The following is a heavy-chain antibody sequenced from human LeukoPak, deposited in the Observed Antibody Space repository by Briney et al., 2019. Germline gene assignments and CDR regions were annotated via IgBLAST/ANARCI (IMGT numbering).Heavy chain of an antibody. CDR2: ISNSGDSA. Sequence: GGTLRLSCAASGFTFSSSGMSWVRQAPGKGLDWVAAISNSGDSAYYADSVKGRFTISRDNAKNSLYLQMNRLRAEDTAVYYCARAGPSSSWHQFDYWGQGTLVTVSS. CDR3: ARAGPSSSWHQFDY. J-gene: IGHJ4*02. D-gene: IGHD6-13*01. V-gene: IGHV3-21*01. CDR1: GFTFSSSG.